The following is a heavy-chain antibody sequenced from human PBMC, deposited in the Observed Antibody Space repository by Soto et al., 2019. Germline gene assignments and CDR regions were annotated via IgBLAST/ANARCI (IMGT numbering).Heavy chain of an antibody. D-gene: IGHD3-16*01. CDR1: GGSISSYY. V-gene: IGHV4-59*01. J-gene: IGHJ3*02. CDR2: IYYSGST. CDR3: ARGFGAFDI. Sequence: SETLSLTCTVSGGSISSYYWSWIRQPPGKGLEWIGYIYYSGSTNYNPSLKSRVTISVDTSKNQFSLKLSSVTAADTAVYYCARGFGAFDIWGQGTMVTVSS.